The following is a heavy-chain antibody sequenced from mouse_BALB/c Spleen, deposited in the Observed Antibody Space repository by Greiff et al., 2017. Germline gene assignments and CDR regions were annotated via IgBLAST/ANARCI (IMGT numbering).Heavy chain of an antibody. D-gene: IGHD2-4*01. CDR1: GFTFSDYY. J-gene: IGHJ3*01. CDR3: ARAYDYDGDWFDD. CDR2: ISDGGSYT. V-gene: IGHV5-4*02. Sequence: EVKLVQSGGGLVKPGGSLKLSCAASGFTFSDYYMYWVRQTPEKSLEWVATISDGGSYTYYPDSVKGRFTISRDNAKNNLYLQMSSLKSEDTAMYYCARAYDYDGDWFDDWGQGTLVTVSA.